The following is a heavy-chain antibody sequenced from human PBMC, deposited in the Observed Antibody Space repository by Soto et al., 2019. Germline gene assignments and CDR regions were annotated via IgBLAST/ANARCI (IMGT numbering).Heavy chain of an antibody. CDR2: IKQDGSEK. CDR1: GYTFSSYW. J-gene: IGHJ6*02. Sequence: GGSLRLSCAASGYTFSSYWMSWVRQAPGKGLEWVANIKQDGSEKYYVDSVKGRFTISRDNAKNSLYLQMNSLRAEDTAVYYCASLKLPDYHYYGMDVWGQGTTVTVSS. CDR3: ASLKLPDYHYYGMDV. D-gene: IGHD2-15*01. V-gene: IGHV3-7*05.